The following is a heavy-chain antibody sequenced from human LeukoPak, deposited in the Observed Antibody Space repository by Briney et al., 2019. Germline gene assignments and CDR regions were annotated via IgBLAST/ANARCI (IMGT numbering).Heavy chain of an antibody. CDR2: ISGSGGST. D-gene: IGHD3-10*01. V-gene: IGHV3-23*01. CDR3: AKDQITMVRGVIIGLDY. J-gene: IGHJ4*02. Sequence: GSLRLSCAASGSTFSSYAMSWVRQAPGKGLEWVSAISGSGGSTYHADSVKGRFTISRDNSKNTLYLQMNSLRAEDTAVYYCAKDQITMVRGVIIGLDYWGQGTLVTVSS. CDR1: GSTFSSYA.